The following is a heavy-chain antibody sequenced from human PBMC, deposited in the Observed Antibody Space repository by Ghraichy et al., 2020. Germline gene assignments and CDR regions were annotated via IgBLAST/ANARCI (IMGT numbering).Heavy chain of an antibody. D-gene: IGHD2-2*01. V-gene: IGHV3-7*01. CDR3: ARERGRCSSTSSCYFVRESDYYYYYMDV. CDR1: GFTFSSYW. Sequence: GGSLRLSCAASGFTFSSYWMSWVRQAPGKGLEWVANIKQDGSEKYYVDSVKGRFTISRDNAKNSLYLQMNSLRAEDTAVYYCARERGRCSSTSSCYFVRESDYYYYYMDVWGKGTTVTVSS. J-gene: IGHJ6*03. CDR2: IKQDGSEK.